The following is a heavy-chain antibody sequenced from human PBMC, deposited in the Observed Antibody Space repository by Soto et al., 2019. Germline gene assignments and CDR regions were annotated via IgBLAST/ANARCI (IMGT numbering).Heavy chain of an antibody. Sequence: SEPLSLTCTVSGGSIGSGDYYWSWIRQPPGKGLEWIGYIYYSGSTYYNPSLKSRVTISVDTSKNQFSPKLSSVTAADTAVYYCARAIRDTGFLDPYYLDYWGQGTLVTVSS. CDR2: IYYSGST. J-gene: IGHJ4*02. V-gene: IGHV4-30-4*01. CDR3: ARAIRDTGFLDPYYLDY. D-gene: IGHD3-3*01. CDR1: GGSIGSGDYY.